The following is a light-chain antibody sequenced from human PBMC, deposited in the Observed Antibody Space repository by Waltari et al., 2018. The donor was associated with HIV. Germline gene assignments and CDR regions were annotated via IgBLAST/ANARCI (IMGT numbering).Light chain of an antibody. CDR3: QQYYSTPPYT. J-gene: IGKJ2*01. Sequence: DIVMTQSPASLAVSIGERAPINSKYSQIVLYSSNNKNYLAWYQQKPGQPPKLLIYWASTRESGVPDRFSGSGSGTDFTLTISSLQAEDVAVYYCQQYYSTPPYTFGQGTKLEIK. CDR2: WAS. V-gene: IGKV4-1*01. CDR1: QIVLYSSNNKNY.